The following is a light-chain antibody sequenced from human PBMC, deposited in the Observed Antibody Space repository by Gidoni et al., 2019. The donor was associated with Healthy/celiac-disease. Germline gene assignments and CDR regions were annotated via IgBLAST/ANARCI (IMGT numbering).Light chain of an antibody. V-gene: IGKV3-15*01. J-gene: IGKJ1*01. CDR3: QQYNNWPLT. Sequence: EIVMTQSPATLSVPPGERATLSCRASQSVSSNLAWYQQKPGQAPRLLIYGASTRATGIPARFSGSGSGTEFTLTISRLQSEDFAVYYCQQYNNWPLTFGQGTKVEIK. CDR1: QSVSSN. CDR2: GAS.